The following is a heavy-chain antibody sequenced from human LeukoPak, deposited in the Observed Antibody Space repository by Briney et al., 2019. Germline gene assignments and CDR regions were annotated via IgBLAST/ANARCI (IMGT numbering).Heavy chain of an antibody. D-gene: IGHD3-10*01. CDR3: PHGGGDAYYFDY. CDR1: GFSLSTSGVG. J-gene: IGHJ4*02. CDR2: IYWDDDK. V-gene: IGHV2-5*02. Sequence: ESGPTLVNPTQTLTLTCTFSGFSLSTSGVGVGWIRQPPGKALEWLALIYWDDDKRHSPSLKSRLTITKDTSKNQVVLTMTNMAPVNTPKYYCPHGGGDAYYFDYGGRGPRVPVSS.